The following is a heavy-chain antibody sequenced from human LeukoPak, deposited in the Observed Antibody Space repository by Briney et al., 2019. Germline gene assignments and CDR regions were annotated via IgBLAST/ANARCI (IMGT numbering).Heavy chain of an antibody. CDR3: ARGPSEYFDFIIGYDY. Sequence: ASVKVSCKASGYTFTGYYIHWVRQAPGQGLEYMGWIIPNSGATNYAQKFQGRVTMTRDTSISTAYLELSRLRSDDTAVYYCARGPSEYFDFIIGYDYWGQGALVTVSS. CDR2: IIPNSGAT. CDR1: GYTFTGYY. J-gene: IGHJ4*02. D-gene: IGHD3-3*01. V-gene: IGHV1-2*02.